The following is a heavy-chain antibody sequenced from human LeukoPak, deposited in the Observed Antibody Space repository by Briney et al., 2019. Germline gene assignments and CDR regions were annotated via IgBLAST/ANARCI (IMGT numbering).Heavy chain of an antibody. D-gene: IGHD3-22*01. CDR1: GFTFSDYY. CDR3: AREYLYDSSGYYDGY. J-gene: IGHJ4*02. V-gene: IGHV3-11*04. Sequence: PGGSLRLSCAASGFTFSDYYMSWIRQAPGKGLEWVSYISSSGSTIYYADSVKGRFTISRDNAKNSLYLQMNSLRAEDTAVYYCAREYLYDSSGYYDGYWGQGTLVTVSS. CDR2: ISSSGSTI.